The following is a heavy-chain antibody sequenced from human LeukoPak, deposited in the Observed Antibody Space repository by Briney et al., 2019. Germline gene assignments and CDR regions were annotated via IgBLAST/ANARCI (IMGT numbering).Heavy chain of an antibody. V-gene: IGHV3-30*02. Sequence: QAGGSLRLSCAASGFTFSSYGMHWVRQAPGKGLEWVAFIRYDGSNKYYADSVKGRFTISRDNAKNSLYLQMNSLRAEDTAVYYCARAGSSWFRREREYFDYWGQGTLVTVSS. CDR1: GFTFSSYG. CDR3: ARAGSSWFRREREYFDY. J-gene: IGHJ4*02. D-gene: IGHD6-13*01. CDR2: IRYDGSNK.